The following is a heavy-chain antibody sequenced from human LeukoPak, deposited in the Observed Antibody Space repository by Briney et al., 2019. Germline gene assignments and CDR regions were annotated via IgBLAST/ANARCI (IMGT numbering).Heavy chain of an antibody. CDR2: IKEDGSEK. J-gene: IGHJ4*02. CDR3: AKDQGGSLAYFDY. Sequence: GGSLRLSCAASAFTFSDYWMTWVRQAPGKGLERVANIKEDGSEKYYVDSVKGRFTISGDNAKKSLYLQMNSLRAEDTAVYYCAKDQGGSLAYFDYWGQGTLVTVSS. D-gene: IGHD6-13*01. V-gene: IGHV3-7*03. CDR1: AFTFSDYW.